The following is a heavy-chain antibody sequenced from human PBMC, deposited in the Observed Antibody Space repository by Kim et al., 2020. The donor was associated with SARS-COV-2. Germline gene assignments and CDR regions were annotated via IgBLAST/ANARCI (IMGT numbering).Heavy chain of an antibody. D-gene: IGHD1-26*01. CDR2: ST. J-gene: IGHJ4*02. CDR3: AGGWELPVDY. Sequence: STYYTPSLKSRVTISVDTSKNQFSLKLGSVTAADTAVYYCAGGWELPVDYWGQGTLVTVSS. V-gene: IGHV4-39*01.